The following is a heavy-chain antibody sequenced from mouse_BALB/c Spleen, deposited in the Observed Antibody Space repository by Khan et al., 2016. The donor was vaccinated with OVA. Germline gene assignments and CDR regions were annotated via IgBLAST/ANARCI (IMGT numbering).Heavy chain of an antibody. Sequence: EVKLLESGPGLVKPSQSLSLTCTVTGYSITSDYAWNWIRQFPGNKLEWMGYISYSGNTNYNPSPKSRISITRDTSKNQFFLQLNSVTTEDTATYYCARVYGGDVDYWGQGTTLTVSS. V-gene: IGHV3-2*02. J-gene: IGHJ2*01. D-gene: IGHD2-10*02. CDR1: GYSITSDYA. CDR2: ISYSGNT. CDR3: ARVYGGDVDY.